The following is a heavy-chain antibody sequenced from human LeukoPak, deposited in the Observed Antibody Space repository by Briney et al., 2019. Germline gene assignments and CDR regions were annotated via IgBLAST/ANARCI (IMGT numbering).Heavy chain of an antibody. Sequence: PSETLSLTCTVSGGSISSYYWSWIRQPPGKGLEWIGCIYYSGSTNYNPPFKSRVTISVDTSKNQFSLKLSSVTAADTAVYYCAGTYYYSYYYYMDVWGKGTTVTISS. CDR3: AGTYYYSYYYYMDV. D-gene: IGHD3-10*01. CDR2: IYYSGST. J-gene: IGHJ6*03. CDR1: GGSISSYY. V-gene: IGHV4-59*01.